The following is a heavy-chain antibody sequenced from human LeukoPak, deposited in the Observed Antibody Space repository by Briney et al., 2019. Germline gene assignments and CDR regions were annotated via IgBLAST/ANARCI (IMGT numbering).Heavy chain of an antibody. Sequence: PSETLSLTCTVSGASIWSYYWTWIRQPPGKGLEWIGYIYYNGDTNYNPSLKSRVTMFVDTPKNQFSLEVTSVTTADTAVYFCVGAPNTYYFDYWGQGAPVAVSS. CDR1: GASIWSYY. CDR2: IYYNGDT. J-gene: IGHJ4*02. V-gene: IGHV4-59*01. CDR3: VGAPNTYYFDY. D-gene: IGHD2/OR15-2a*01.